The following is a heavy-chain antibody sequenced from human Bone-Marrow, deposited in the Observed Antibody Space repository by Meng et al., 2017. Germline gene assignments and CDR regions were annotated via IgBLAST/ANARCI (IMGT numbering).Heavy chain of an antibody. CDR3: ARAPTYCSGGSCYSGGAFDI. CDR1: GGSITSSSYY. V-gene: IGHV4-61*01. Sequence: SETLSLTCTVSGGSITSSSYYWSWIRQPPGKGLEWIGYIYYSGITNYNPSLRSRVTISVDTSKTQFSLRLTFVTAAGTALYYCARAPTYCSGGSCYSGGAFDIWGQGAMVTVSS. J-gene: IGHJ3*02. D-gene: IGHD2-15*01. CDR2: IYYSGIT.